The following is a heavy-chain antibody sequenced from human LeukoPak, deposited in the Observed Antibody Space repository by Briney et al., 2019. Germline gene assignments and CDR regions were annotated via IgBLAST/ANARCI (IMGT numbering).Heavy chain of an antibody. CDR2: IIPIFGTA. CDR3: ARDIIAAAGSSMTY. V-gene: IGHV1-69*13. Sequence: SVKVSCKASGYTFTGYYMHWVRQAPGQGLEWMGGIIPIFGTANYAQKFQGRVTITADESTSTAYMELSSLRSEDTAVYYCARDIIAAAGSSMTYWGQGTLVTVSS. D-gene: IGHD6-13*01. J-gene: IGHJ4*02. CDR1: GYTFTGYY.